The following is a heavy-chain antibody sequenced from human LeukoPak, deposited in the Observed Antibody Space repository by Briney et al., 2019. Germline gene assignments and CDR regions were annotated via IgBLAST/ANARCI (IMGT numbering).Heavy chain of an antibody. D-gene: IGHD1-1*01. V-gene: IGHV3-23*01. CDR1: GFTFSNSA. J-gene: IGHJ4*02. CDR3: AKEEVPNDY. Sequence: PGGSLRLSCAVSGFTFSNSAMSWVRQAPGKGLEWVSGISISGGDTYYADSATGRFTISRDNSKSTLYLQMDSLRAEDTAVYYCAKEEVPNDYWGQGTLVTVSS. CDR2: ISISGGDT.